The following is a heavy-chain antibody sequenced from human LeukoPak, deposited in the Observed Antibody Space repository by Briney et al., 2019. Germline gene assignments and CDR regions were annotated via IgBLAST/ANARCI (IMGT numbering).Heavy chain of an antibody. Sequence: GGSLGLSCAASGFTFSSYAMSWVRQAPGKGLEWVSAISGSGGSTYYADSVKGRFTISRDNSKNTLYLQMNSLRAEDTAVYYCAKSGGGYFDWLSGGTFDYWGQGTLVTVSS. CDR3: AKSGGGYFDWLSGGTFDY. CDR1: GFTFSSYA. D-gene: IGHD3-9*01. J-gene: IGHJ4*02. CDR2: ISGSGGST. V-gene: IGHV3-23*01.